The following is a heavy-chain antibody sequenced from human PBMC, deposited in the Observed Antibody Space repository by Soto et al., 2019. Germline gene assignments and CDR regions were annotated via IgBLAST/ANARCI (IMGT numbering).Heavy chain of an antibody. CDR1: GFTFGDYA. J-gene: IGHJ4*02. V-gene: IGHV3-49*03. Sequence: GGSLRLSCTASGFTFGDYAMSWFRQAPGKGLEWVGFIRSKAYGGTTEYAASVKGRFTISRDDSKSIAYLQMNSLKTEDTAVYYCTRDYCSSTSCYAAFLDYWGQGTLVTVSS. CDR3: TRDYCSSTSCYAAFLDY. D-gene: IGHD2-2*01. CDR2: IRSKAYGGTT.